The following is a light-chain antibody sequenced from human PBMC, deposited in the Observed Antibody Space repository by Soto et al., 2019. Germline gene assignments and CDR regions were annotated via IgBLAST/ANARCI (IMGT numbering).Light chain of an antibody. J-gene: IGKJ1*01. Sequence: DIQMTQSPSTLSASVGDRVTITCRASQSISSWLAWYQQKPGKAPKLLIYDASSLQSGVPSKFTGSESGTQLNSPISGLPPDDFATNCCKQSNTYPWTGGQAPKMEIK. CDR2: DAS. CDR1: QSISSW. CDR3: KQSNTYPWT. V-gene: IGKV1-5*01.